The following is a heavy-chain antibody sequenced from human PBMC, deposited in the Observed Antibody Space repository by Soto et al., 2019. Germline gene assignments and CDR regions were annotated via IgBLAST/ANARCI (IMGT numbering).Heavy chain of an antibody. D-gene: IGHD3-10*01. CDR2: ISWNSGSI. J-gene: IGHJ3*02. Sequence: EVQLVESGGGLVQPGRSLRLSCAASGFTFDDYAMHWVRQAPGKGLEWVSGISWNSGSIGYADSVKGRFTISRGNAKNSMNLQMESLRAEGAALCSGEKDVWLGQHAFDTWGQGTMVTVSS. CDR3: EKDVWLGQHAFDT. V-gene: IGHV3-9*01. CDR1: GFTFDDYA.